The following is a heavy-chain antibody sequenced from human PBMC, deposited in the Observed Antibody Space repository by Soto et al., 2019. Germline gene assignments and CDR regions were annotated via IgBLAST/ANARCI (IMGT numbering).Heavy chain of an antibody. CDR3: ARRRVGCSGGSCYPYFDY. CDR1: GYTFTSYY. J-gene: IGHJ4*02. V-gene: IGHV1-46*01. D-gene: IGHD2-15*01. CDR2: INPSGGST. Sequence: QVQLVQSGAEVKKPGASVKVSCKTSGYTFTSYYMHWVLQAPGQGLEWMGIINPSGGSTSYAQKFQGRVTMTRDTSTRTDDMELSSRRSEDTAVYYCARRRVGCSGGSCYPYFDYWGQGTLVTVSS.